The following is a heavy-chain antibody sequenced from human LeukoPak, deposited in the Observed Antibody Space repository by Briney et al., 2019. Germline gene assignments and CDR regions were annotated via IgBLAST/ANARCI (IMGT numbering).Heavy chain of an antibody. CDR2: MNPNSGNT. Sequence: ASVKVSCKASGYTFTSYDINWVRQAAGQGLEWMGWMNPNSGNTGYAQKFQGGVTMTRNTSISTAYMELSSLRSEDTAVYYCARGVDTPHMDVWGQGTTVTVSS. CDR3: ARGVDTPHMDV. J-gene: IGHJ6*02. CDR1: GYTFTSYD. D-gene: IGHD5-18*01. V-gene: IGHV1-8*01.